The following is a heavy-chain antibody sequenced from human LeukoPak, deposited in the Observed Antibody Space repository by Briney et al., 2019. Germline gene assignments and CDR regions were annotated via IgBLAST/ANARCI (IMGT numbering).Heavy chain of an antibody. V-gene: IGHV5-51*01. CDR1: GYSFTTNW. Sequence: GESLKISCKGSGYSFTTNWIGWVRQMPGKGLEWMGIIYPGDSDARYSPSFQGQVIISVDNSINTAYLQWSSLKASGTAMYYCARQITFGGIEFDPWGQGTLVTVSS. CDR2: IYPGDSDA. J-gene: IGHJ5*02. CDR3: ARQITFGGIEFDP. D-gene: IGHD3-16*01.